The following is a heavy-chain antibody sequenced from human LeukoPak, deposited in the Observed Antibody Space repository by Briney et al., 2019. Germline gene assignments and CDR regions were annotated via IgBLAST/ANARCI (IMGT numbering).Heavy chain of an antibody. CDR3: AAVTTHSQDFDY. Sequence: ASVKVSCKVSGYTLTELSMHWVRHAPGKGLEWMGGFDPEDGETIYAQKFQGRVTMTEDTSTDTAYMELSSLRSEDTAVYYCAAVTTHSQDFDYWGQGTLVTVSS. D-gene: IGHD4-17*01. CDR2: FDPEDGET. V-gene: IGHV1-24*01. CDR1: GYTLTELS. J-gene: IGHJ4*02.